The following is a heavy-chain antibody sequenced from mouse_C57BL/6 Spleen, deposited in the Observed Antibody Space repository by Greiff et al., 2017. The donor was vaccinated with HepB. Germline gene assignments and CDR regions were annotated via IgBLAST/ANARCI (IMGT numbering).Heavy chain of an antibody. Sequence: EVQLVESEGGLVQPGSSMKLSCTASGFTFSDYYMAWVRQVPEKGLEWVANINYDGSSTYYLDSLKSRFIISRDNAKNILYLQMSSLKSEDTATYYCARDDDSWFAYWGQGTLVTVSA. V-gene: IGHV5-16*01. D-gene: IGHD2-4*01. CDR1: GFTFSDYY. CDR3: ARDDDSWFAY. J-gene: IGHJ3*01. CDR2: INYDGSST.